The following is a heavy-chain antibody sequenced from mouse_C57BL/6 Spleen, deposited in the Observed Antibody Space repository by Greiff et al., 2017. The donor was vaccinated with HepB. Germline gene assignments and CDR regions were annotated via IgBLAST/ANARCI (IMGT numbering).Heavy chain of an antibody. CDR1: GFTFSSYA. CDR3: ARDMVTTRAMDY. D-gene: IGHD2-2*01. CDR2: ISDGGSYT. Sequence: EVQLVESGGGLVKPGGSLKLSCAASGFTFSSYAMSWVRQTPEKRLEWVATISDGGSYTYYPDNVKGRFTISRDNAKYNLYLQMSHLKSEDTAMYYCARDMVTTRAMDYWGQGTSVTVSS. J-gene: IGHJ4*01. V-gene: IGHV5-4*01.